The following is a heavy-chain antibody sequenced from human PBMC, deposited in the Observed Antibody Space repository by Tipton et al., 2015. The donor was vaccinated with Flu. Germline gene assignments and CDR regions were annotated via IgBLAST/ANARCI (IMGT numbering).Heavy chain of an antibody. CDR1: GFIFSHYG. V-gene: IGHV3-33*08. CDR2: TWAREINS. CDR3: ARDIDTTTHYDRFDP. Sequence: SLRLSCATSGFIFSHYGIHWVRQAPGKGLEWVAVTWAREINSFYADSVKGRFTISRDNSMNTVHLQMNSLRAEDTAVYYCARDIDTTTHYDRFDPWGQGTLVTVSS. D-gene: IGHD1-26*01. J-gene: IGHJ5*02.